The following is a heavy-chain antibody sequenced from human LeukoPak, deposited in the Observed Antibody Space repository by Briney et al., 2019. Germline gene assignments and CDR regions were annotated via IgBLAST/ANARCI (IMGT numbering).Heavy chain of an antibody. Sequence: ASVKVSCKVSGYTLTELSMHWVRQAPGKGLEWMGGFDPEDGETIYAQKFQGRVTMTEDTSTDTAYMELSSLRSEDTAVSYCATGYDSSGYYKYWGQGTLVTVSS. CDR1: GYTLTELS. CDR2: FDPEDGET. V-gene: IGHV1-24*01. D-gene: IGHD3-22*01. CDR3: ATGYDSSGYYKY. J-gene: IGHJ4*02.